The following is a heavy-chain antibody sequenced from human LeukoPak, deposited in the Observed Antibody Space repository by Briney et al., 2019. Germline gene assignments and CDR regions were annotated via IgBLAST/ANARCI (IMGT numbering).Heavy chain of an antibody. CDR2: ITSGSSYI. D-gene: IGHD1-26*01. CDR1: AFTFSRYG. CDR3: ARDPYSGSYGNYYYYFMDV. V-gene: IGHV3-21*01. Sequence: GGSLRLSCAASAFTFSRYGMHWVRQAPGKGLEWVSSITSGSSYIYYADSVKGRFTISRDNAKNSLYLQMNSLRAEDTAVYYCARDPYSGSYGNYYYYFMDVWGKGTTVTISS. J-gene: IGHJ6*03.